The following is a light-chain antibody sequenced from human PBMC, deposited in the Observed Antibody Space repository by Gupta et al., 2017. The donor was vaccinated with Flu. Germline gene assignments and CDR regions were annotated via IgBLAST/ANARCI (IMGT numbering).Light chain of an antibody. Sequence: PSSVSASFGARVTITCRASRNIAKYLNWYQQKPGNAPKLLVHSTSTLQSGVPSRFSGGGFGTDFTLTISRLQLEDFATYYCLQSYNIPITFGPGTRLEFK. CDR2: STS. V-gene: IGKV1-39*01. CDR1: RNIAKY. CDR3: LQSYNIPIT. J-gene: IGKJ5*01.